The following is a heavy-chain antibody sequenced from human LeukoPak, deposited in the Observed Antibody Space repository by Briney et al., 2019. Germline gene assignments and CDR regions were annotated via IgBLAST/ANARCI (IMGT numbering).Heavy chain of an antibody. V-gene: IGHV6-1*01. Sequence: SQTLSLTCAISGDSVSSNTATWNWIRQSPSRGLEWLERTYYRSKWYNDYTVSLESRITINPDTPKNQFSLQLKSVTPEDTAVYYCASGSNSLYADAFDIWGQGTMVTVSS. CDR2: TYYRSKWYN. D-gene: IGHD2/OR15-2a*01. J-gene: IGHJ3*02. CDR1: GDSVSSNTAT. CDR3: ASGSNSLYADAFDI.